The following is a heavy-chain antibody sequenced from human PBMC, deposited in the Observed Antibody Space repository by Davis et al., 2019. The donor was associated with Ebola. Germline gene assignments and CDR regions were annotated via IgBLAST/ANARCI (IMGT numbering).Heavy chain of an antibody. CDR3: VRSPTSSLWFDP. J-gene: IGHJ5*02. V-gene: IGHV4-31*03. D-gene: IGHD6-6*01. Sequence: PSETLSLTCSVSGGSISSGGYYWSWIRQHPGKGLEWIGYIYYRGETYYNPSLKSRVTMSVDTPASQFSLRLSYMTAADTAVYYCVRSPTSSLWFDPWGQGTLVTVSS. CDR1: GGSISSGGYY. CDR2: IYYRGET.